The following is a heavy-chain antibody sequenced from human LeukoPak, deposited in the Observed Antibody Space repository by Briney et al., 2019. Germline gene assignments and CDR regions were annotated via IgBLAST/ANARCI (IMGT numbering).Heavy chain of an antibody. D-gene: IGHD6-6*01. J-gene: IGHJ5*02. CDR3: ARRRGIAARLGFYNWFDP. CDR1: GGSFSGYY. Sequence: SETLSLTCAVYGGSFSGYYWSWIRQPPGKGLEWIGEINHSGSTNYNPSLKSRVTISVDTSKNQFSLKLSSVTAADTAVYYCARRRGIAARLGFYNWFDPWGQGTLVTVSS. V-gene: IGHV4-34*01. CDR2: INHSGST.